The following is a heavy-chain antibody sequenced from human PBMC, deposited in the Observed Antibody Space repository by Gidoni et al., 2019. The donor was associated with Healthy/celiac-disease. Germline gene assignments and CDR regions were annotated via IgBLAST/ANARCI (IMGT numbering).Heavy chain of an antibody. D-gene: IGHD5-18*01. Sequence: EVQLVESGGGLVQPGRSLRLSCTASGFTFGDYAMSWVRQAPGKGLEWVGFIRSKAYGGTTEYAASVKGRFTISRDDSKSIAYLQMNSLKTEDTAVYYCTRDPQDTAMAWGQGTLVTVSS. CDR1: GFTFGDYA. CDR2: IRSKAYGGTT. J-gene: IGHJ4*02. CDR3: TRDPQDTAMA. V-gene: IGHV3-49*04.